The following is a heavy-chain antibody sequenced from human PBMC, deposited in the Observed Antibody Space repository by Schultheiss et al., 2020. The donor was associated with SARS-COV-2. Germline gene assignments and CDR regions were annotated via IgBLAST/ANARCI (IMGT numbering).Heavy chain of an antibody. CDR2: IYTSGST. Sequence: SETLSLTCTVSGGSISSYYWSWIRQPAGKGLEWIGRIYTSGSTNYNPSLKSRVTMSVDTFKKQFSLKLNSVTAADTAVYFCARGRGARYVAYYSYYYGMDVWGQGTTVTVSS. J-gene: IGHJ6*02. CDR3: ARGRGARYVAYYSYYYGMDV. CDR1: GGSISSYY. D-gene: IGHD4/OR15-4a*01. V-gene: IGHV4-4*07.